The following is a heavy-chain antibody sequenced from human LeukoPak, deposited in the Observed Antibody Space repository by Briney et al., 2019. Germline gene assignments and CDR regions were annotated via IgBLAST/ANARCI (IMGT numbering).Heavy chain of an antibody. J-gene: IGHJ4*02. D-gene: IGHD3-22*01. CDR3: ARIEYYYDSSGYYLKEVGDY. Sequence: SVKVSCKASGGTFSSYAISWVRQAPGQGLEWMGRIIPILGIANYAQKFQGRVTITADKSTSTAYMELSSLRSEDTAVYYCARIEYYYDSSGYYLKEVGDYWGQGTLVTVSS. CDR1: GGTFSSYA. CDR2: IIPILGIA. V-gene: IGHV1-69*04.